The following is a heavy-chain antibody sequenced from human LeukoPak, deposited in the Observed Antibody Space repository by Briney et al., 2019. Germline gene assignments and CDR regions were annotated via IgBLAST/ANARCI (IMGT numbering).Heavy chain of an antibody. D-gene: IGHD2-15*01. Sequence: ASVKVSCKASGYTFSSYGISWVREAPGQGLEWMGWISAYNGNTNYAQKLQGRVTMTTDTSTSTAYMELRSLRSDDTAVYYCARGPYCSGGTCYSQYFDYWGQGTLVTLCS. J-gene: IGHJ4*02. CDR2: ISAYNGNT. V-gene: IGHV1-18*01. CDR1: GYTFSSYG. CDR3: ARGPYCSGGTCYSQYFDY.